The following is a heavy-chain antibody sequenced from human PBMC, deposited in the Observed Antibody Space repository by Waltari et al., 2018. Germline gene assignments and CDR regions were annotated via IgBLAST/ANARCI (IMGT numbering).Heavy chain of an antibody. J-gene: IGHJ4*02. D-gene: IGHD5-12*01. CDR1: GYTFTSYG. CDR2: ISAYNGNT. Sequence: QVQLVQSGAEVKKPGASVKVSCKASGYTFTSYGISWVRQAPGQGLEWMGWISAYNGNTNYAQKLQGRVTMTTDTSTITAYMELRSLRSDDTAVYYCARDGAENIVAKRGPITGGGYWGQGTLVTVSS. CDR3: ARDGAENIVAKRGPITGGGY. V-gene: IGHV1-18*01.